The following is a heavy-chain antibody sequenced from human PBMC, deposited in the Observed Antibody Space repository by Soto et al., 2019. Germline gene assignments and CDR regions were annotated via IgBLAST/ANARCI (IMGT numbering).Heavy chain of an antibody. CDR3: SRDLGWLAD. D-gene: IGHD6-19*01. CDR1: GFTFSSYA. Sequence: QVQLVESGGGVVQPGRSLRLSCAASGFTFSSYAMHWVRQAPGKGLERVAVIWYDGSNKYYADSVEGRFTISRDNSKNTLYLQMNSLGVEGTAVVKCSRDLGWLADWGQGTLVPVSS. V-gene: IGHV3-33*01. CDR2: IWYDGSNK. J-gene: IGHJ4*02.